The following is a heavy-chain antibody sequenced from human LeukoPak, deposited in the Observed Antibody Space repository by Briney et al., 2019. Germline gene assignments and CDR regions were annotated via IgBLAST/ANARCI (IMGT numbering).Heavy chain of an antibody. CDR3: ARDRIVVVPAALYYYYGMDV. V-gene: IGHV1-18*01. D-gene: IGHD2-2*01. Sequence: GASVKVSCKASGYTFTNFGISWVRQAPGQGLEWMGWISAYNGNTNYAQKLQGRVTMTTDTPTSTAYMELRSLRSDDTAVYYCARDRIVVVPAALYYYYGMDVWGQGTTVTVSS. CDR2: ISAYNGNT. CDR1: GYTFTNFG. J-gene: IGHJ6*02.